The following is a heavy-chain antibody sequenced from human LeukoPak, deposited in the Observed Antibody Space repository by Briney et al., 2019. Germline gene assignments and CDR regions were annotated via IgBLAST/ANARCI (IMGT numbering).Heavy chain of an antibody. CDR3: ARGMVRGVIRYYYYGMDV. V-gene: IGHV3-74*01. J-gene: IGHJ6*02. D-gene: IGHD3-10*01. Sequence: PGGSLRLSCAASGFTFSSCWMHWVRQAPGKGLVWVSRINSDGSSTSYADSVKGRFTISRDNAKNTLYLQMNSLRAEDTAVYYCARGMVRGVIRYYYYGMDVWGQGTTVTVSS. CDR1: GFTFSSCW. CDR2: INSDGSST.